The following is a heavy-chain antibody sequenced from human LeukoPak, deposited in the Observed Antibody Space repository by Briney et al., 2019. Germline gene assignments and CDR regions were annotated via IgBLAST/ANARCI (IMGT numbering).Heavy chain of an antibody. CDR1: GFTFSSYA. CDR3: ARREYYYDSSGSSNDY. V-gene: IGHV3-23*01. D-gene: IGHD3-22*01. J-gene: IGHJ4*02. Sequence: GGSLRLSCAASGFTFSSYAMSWVRQAPGKGLEWVSAISGSGGSTYYADSVKGRFTISRDNSKNTLYLQMNSLRAEDTAVYYCARREYYYDSSGSSNDYWGQGTLVTVSS. CDR2: ISGSGGST.